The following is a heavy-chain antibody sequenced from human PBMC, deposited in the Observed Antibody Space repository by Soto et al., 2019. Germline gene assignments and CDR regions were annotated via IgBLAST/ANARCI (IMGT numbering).Heavy chain of an antibody. CDR1: GGSISSGGYY. CDR3: ASSDSSGYYPLGAV. D-gene: IGHD3-22*01. Sequence: PSETLSLTCTVSGGSISSGGYYWSWIRQHPGKGLEWIGYIYYSGSTYYNPSLKSRVTISVDTSKNQFSLKLSSVTAADTAVYYCASSDSSGYYPLGAVWGQGTLVTVSS. V-gene: IGHV4-31*03. CDR2: IYYSGST. J-gene: IGHJ4*02.